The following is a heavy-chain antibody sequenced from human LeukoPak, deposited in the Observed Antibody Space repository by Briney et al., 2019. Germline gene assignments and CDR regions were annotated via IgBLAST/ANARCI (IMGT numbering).Heavy chain of an antibody. CDR2: IIPIFGTA. J-gene: IGHJ4*02. V-gene: IGHV1-69*05. CDR1: GGTFSSYA. Sequence: SVKVSCKASGGTFSSYAISWVRQAPGQGLEWMGGIIPIFGTANYAQKFQGRVTITTDESTSTAYMELSSLRSEDTAVYYCARETPDYYDSSGYPGSFDYWGQGTLVTVSS. CDR3: ARETPDYYDSSGYPGSFDY. D-gene: IGHD3-22*01.